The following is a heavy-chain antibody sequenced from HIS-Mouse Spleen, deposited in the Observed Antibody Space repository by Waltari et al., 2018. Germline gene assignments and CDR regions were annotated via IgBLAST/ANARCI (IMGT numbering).Heavy chain of an antibody. J-gene: IGHJ4*02. CDR2: IKSKTDGGTT. CDR3: TTVGRSSSFDY. V-gene: IGHV3-15*01. D-gene: IGHD6-6*01. CDR1: GFNFSNAC. Sequence: EVQLVESGGGLVKPGGSLRLSCAASGFNFSNACMSLVREAPGKGLEWVGRIKSKTDGGTTDYAAPVKGRFTISRDDSKNTLYLQMNSLKTEDTAVYYCTTVGRSSSFDYWGQGTLVTVSS.